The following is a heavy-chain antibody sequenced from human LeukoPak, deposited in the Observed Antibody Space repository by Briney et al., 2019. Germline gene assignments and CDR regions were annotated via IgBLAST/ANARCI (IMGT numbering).Heavy chain of an antibody. V-gene: IGHV3-33*06. CDR2: IWHDASAD. CDR3: AKDHAGGWSGYFDY. J-gene: IGHJ4*02. Sequence: GGSLRLSCAASGFTVSTTAMHWVRQAPGKGLEWVAVIWHDASADFYGDSVKGRFSISRDDSRNTVYLQMDSLRADDTALYYCAKDHAGGWSGYFDYWGQGTLVTVSS. CDR1: GFTVSTTA. D-gene: IGHD6-19*01.